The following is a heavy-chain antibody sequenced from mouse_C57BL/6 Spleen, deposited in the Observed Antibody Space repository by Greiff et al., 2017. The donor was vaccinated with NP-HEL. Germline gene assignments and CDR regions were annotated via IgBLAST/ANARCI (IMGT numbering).Heavy chain of an antibody. D-gene: IGHD1-1*01. Sequence: EVQLVESGGGLVKPGGSLKLSCAASGFTFSSYAMSWVRQTPEKRLEWVATISDGGSYTYYPDNVKGRFTISRDNAKNNLYLQMSHLKSEDTAMYYCAREFITTVAYFDYWGQGTTLTVSS. CDR3: AREFITTVAYFDY. J-gene: IGHJ2*01. V-gene: IGHV5-4*01. CDR2: ISDGGSYT. CDR1: GFTFSSYA.